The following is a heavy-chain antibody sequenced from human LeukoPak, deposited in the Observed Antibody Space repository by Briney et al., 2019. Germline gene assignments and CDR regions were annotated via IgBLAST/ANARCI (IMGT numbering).Heavy chain of an antibody. CDR3: ARDKSYGSGTAFDY. CDR2: ISGSGGST. J-gene: IGHJ4*02. Sequence: GGSLRLSCAASGFTFSSYAMSWVRQAPGKGLEWVSAISGSGGSTYYADSVKGRFTISRDNSKNTLYLQMNSLRAEDTAVYYCARDKSYGSGTAFDYWGQGTLVTVSS. V-gene: IGHV3-23*01. CDR1: GFTFSSYA. D-gene: IGHD3-10*01.